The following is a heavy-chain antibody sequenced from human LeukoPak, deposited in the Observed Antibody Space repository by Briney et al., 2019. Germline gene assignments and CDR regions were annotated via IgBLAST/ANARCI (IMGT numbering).Heavy chain of an antibody. J-gene: IGHJ4*02. V-gene: IGHV4-4*07. D-gene: IGHD1-26*01. Sequence: SETLSLTCSVSGGSMSSYYWSWIRQPAGKGLEWIGRLYTSGSTNYNPSLKSRVTLSLDNSKNQFYLKLSSVTAADTAVYYCARRVGATTVDYWGQGTLVTVSS. CDR2: LYTSGST. CDR1: GGSMSSYY. CDR3: ARRVGATTVDY.